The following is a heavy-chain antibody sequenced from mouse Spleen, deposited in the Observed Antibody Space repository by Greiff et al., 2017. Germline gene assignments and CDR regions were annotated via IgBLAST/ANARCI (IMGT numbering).Heavy chain of an antibody. V-gene: IGHV3-5*01. Sequence: DVKLVESGPGLVKPSQTVFLTCTVTGMSITTGNYGWSWIRQFPGNKLEWIGYIYYSGTITYNPSLTSRTTITRDTPKNQFFLEMNSLTAEDTATYYCARGTGPYFDYWGQGTTLTVSS. CDR3: ARGTGPYFDY. D-gene: IGHD4-1*01. J-gene: IGHJ2*01. CDR2: IYYSGTI. CDR1: GMSITTGNYG.